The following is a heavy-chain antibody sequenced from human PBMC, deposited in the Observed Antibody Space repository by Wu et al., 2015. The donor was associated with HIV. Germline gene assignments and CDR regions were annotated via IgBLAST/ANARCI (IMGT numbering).Heavy chain of an antibody. V-gene: IGHV1-2*02. J-gene: IGHJ4*02. CDR1: GYTFTDYY. Sequence: QVQLVQSGAEAKKPGASVKVSCKASGYTFTDYYMHWVRQAPGQGLEWMGWINPNFGDTNYAQKFQGRVTMTRDTSISTAYMELSRLRSDDTAVYYCASGDESTYREPTYYFDYWGQGTLVTVSS. CDR2: INPNFGDT. CDR3: ASGDESTYREPTYYFDY. D-gene: IGHD2-21*02.